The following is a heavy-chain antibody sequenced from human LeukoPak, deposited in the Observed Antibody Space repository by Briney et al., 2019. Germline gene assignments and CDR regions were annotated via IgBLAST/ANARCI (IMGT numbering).Heavy chain of an antibody. V-gene: IGHV4-4*07. CDR2: IYTSGST. D-gene: IGHD3-22*01. CDR1: GGSISSYY. Sequence: SETLSLTCTVSGGSISSYYWSWIRQPAGKGLEWIGRIYTSGSTNYNPSLKSRVTMSVDTSKNQFSLKLSSVTAADTAVYCCARGEGYDSIGVGWFDPWGQGTLVTVSS. J-gene: IGHJ5*02. CDR3: ARGEGYDSIGVGWFDP.